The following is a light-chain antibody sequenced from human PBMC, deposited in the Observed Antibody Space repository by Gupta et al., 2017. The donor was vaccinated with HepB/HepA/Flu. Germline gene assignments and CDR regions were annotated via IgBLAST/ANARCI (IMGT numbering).Light chain of an antibody. Sequence: QSVVTQPPSASGTPGQRVTISCSGTNSNIGSNPVNWLQHLPGTASKLLIYSTNQRPSGVPDRFSGSKSGASASLAISGLQSEDEADYYCLAWDDSVNGGAWIFGGGTKLTVL. V-gene: IGLV1-44*01. CDR2: STN. CDR1: NSNIGSNP. CDR3: LAWDDSVNGGAWI. J-gene: IGLJ2*01.